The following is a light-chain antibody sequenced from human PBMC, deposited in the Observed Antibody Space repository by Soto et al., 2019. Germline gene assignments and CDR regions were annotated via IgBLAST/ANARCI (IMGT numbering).Light chain of an antibody. CDR1: SSDVGGYHF. Sequence: QSALTQPASVSGSPGQSITISCTGTSSDVGGYHFVSWYQLHPGKAPKLILFEVSNRPSGVSYRFSGSKSGNTASLTISGLQADDEADYFCSSYSISTAYLFGTGTKLTV. V-gene: IGLV2-14*01. J-gene: IGLJ1*01. CDR2: EVS. CDR3: SSYSISTAYL.